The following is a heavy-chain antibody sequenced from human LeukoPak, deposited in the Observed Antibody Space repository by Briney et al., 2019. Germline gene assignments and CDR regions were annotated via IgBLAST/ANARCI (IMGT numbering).Heavy chain of an antibody. J-gene: IGHJ4*02. Sequence: PGGSLRLSCAASGFTLSSYEMNWVRLAPGKGLEWVSYISSSSSYTNYADSVKGRFTISRDNAKNSLYLQMNSLRAEDTAVYYCARDGGTYSSGWYHYWGQGTLVTVSS. CDR1: GFTLSSYE. CDR3: ARDGGTYSSGWYHY. D-gene: IGHD6-19*01. CDR2: ISSSSSYT. V-gene: IGHV3-21*05.